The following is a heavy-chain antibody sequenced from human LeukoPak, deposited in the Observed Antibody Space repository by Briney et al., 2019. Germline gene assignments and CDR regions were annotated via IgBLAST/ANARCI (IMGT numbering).Heavy chain of an antibody. Sequence: GGSLRLSCEASGLTFGSYAMNWVRQAPGKGLEWVSAISGSGGSTYYADSVKGRFTISRDNSKNTLYLQMNSLRAEDTAVYYCAKVFGSAAIDYWGQGTLVTVSS. V-gene: IGHV3-23*01. CDR2: ISGSGGST. CDR1: GLTFGSYA. J-gene: IGHJ4*02. CDR3: AKVFGSAAIDY. D-gene: IGHD6-25*01.